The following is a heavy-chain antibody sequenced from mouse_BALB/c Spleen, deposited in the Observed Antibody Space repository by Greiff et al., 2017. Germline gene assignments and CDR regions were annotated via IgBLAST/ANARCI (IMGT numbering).Heavy chain of an antibody. CDR1: GFTFSSYT. CDR2: ISNGGGST. D-gene: IGHD2-1*01. Sequence: EVKVVESGGGLVQPGGSLKLSCAASGFTFSSYTMSWVRQTPEKRLEWVAYISNGGGSTYYPDTVKGRFTISRDNAKNTLYLQMSSLKSEDTAMYYCARLGDGNYDYYAMDYWGQGTSVTVSS. V-gene: IGHV5-12-2*01. CDR3: ARLGDGNYDYYAMDY. J-gene: IGHJ4*01.